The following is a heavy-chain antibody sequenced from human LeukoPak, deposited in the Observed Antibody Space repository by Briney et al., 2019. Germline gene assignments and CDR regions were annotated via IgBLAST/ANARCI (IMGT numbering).Heavy chain of an antibody. CDR2: IYYSGST. J-gene: IGHJ4*02. CDR3: ARQEGYCSSTSCYPLDY. CDR1: GGSISSSSYY. D-gene: IGHD2-2*01. Sequence: PSETLSLTCTVSGGSISSSSYYWGWIRQPPGKGLEWIGSIYYSGSTYYNPSLKSRVTISVDTSKNQFSLKLSSVTAADTAVYYCARQEGYCSSTSCYPLDYWGQGTLVTVSS. V-gene: IGHV4-39*01.